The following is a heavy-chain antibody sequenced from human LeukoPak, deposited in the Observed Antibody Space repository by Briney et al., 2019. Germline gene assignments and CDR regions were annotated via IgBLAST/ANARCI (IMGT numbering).Heavy chain of an antibody. CDR1: GFTFSSYS. CDR3: ARTPRWELADFDY. D-gene: IGHD1-26*01. V-gene: IGHV3-21*01. CDR2: ISSSSSYI. J-gene: IGHJ4*02. Sequence: PGGSLRLSCAASGFTFSSYSMNWVRQAPGKGLEWVSSISSSSSYIYYADSVKGRFTISRDNAKNSLYLQMNSLRAEDTAVYYCARTPRWELADFDYWGQGTLVTVSS.